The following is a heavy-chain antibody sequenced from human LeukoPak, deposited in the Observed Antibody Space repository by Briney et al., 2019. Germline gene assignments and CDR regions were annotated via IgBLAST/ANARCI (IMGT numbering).Heavy chain of an antibody. J-gene: IGHJ6*03. D-gene: IGHD1-1*01. CDR2: ISGSGGST. V-gene: IGHV3-23*01. CDR1: GFTFSSYG. CDR3: AKDGGNWNDFYYYYMDV. Sequence: GGSLRLSCAASGFTFSSYGMSWVRQAPGKGLEWVSAISGSGGSTYYADSVKGRFTISRDSSKNTLYLQMNSLRAEDTAVYYCAKDGGNWNDFYYYYMDVWGKGTTVTISS.